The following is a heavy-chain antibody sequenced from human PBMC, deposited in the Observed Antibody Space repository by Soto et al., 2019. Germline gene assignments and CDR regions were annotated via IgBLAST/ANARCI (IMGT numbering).Heavy chain of an antibody. CDR3: AKIPLLGYYYGSGSYFRDYYYGMDV. D-gene: IGHD3-10*01. CDR2: MSGSGGST. J-gene: IGHJ6*02. Sequence: GVSLRRSCAASGFTFSSYAMSWGRQAPGKGLEWVSSMSGSGGSTYYADSVKGRFTISRDNSKNTLCLQMNSLRAEDTAVYYCAKIPLLGYYYGSGSYFRDYYYGMDVWGQGTTVTVSS. V-gene: IGHV3-23*01. CDR1: GFTFSSYA.